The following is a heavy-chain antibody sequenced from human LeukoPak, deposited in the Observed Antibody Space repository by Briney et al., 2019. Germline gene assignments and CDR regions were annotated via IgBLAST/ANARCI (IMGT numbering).Heavy chain of an antibody. CDR3: ARGRVGATRDYYYYYGMDV. J-gene: IGHJ6*02. D-gene: IGHD1-26*01. Sequence: SVTVSFKASGGTFSSYAISWVRQAPGQGLEWMGRIIPILGIANYAQKFQGRVTITADKSTSTAYMELSSLRSEDTAVYYCARGRVGATRDYYYYYGMDVWGQGTTVTVSS. V-gene: IGHV1-69*04. CDR1: GGTFSSYA. CDR2: IIPILGIA.